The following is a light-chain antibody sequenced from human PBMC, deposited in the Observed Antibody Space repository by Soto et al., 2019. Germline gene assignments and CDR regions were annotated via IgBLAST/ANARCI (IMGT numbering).Light chain of an antibody. J-gene: IGLJ1*01. V-gene: IGLV2-8*01. CDR2: EVS. CDR3: ISYAGSNTFV. CDR1: SSDIGAYIY. Sequence: QSVLTQPPSASGSPGQSVTISCTGTSSDIGAYIYVSWYQQHPGKAPKLMISEVSRRPSGVPERFSGSKSGNTASLTVSGLQADDEAHYYCISYAGSNTFVYGTGLNVTVL.